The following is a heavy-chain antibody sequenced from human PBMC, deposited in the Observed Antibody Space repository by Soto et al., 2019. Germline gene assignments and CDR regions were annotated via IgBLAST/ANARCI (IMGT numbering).Heavy chain of an antibody. J-gene: IGHJ6*02. Sequence: HGESLKISCKGSGYSFTSYWIGWVRQMPGKGLEWMGIIYPGDSDTRYSPSFQGQVTISADKSISTAYLQWSSLKASDTAMYYCARQDVYYDFWSGRYTSGMDVWGQGTTVTVSS. CDR1: GYSFTSYW. D-gene: IGHD3-3*01. CDR2: IYPGDSDT. V-gene: IGHV5-51*01. CDR3: ARQDVYYDFWSGRYTSGMDV.